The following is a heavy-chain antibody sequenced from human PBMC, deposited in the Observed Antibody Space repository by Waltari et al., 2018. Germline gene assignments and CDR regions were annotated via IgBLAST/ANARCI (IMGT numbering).Heavy chain of an antibody. D-gene: IGHD6-13*01. CDR1: GYSVISGGAY. V-gene: IGHV4-61*08. CDR3: ARGITAIGR. J-gene: IGHJ5*02. CDR2: IYTSGST. Sequence: QVQLRESGPGLVKPSENLSLTCTVSGYSVISGGAYWTWIRQSPGKDLEWIGYIYTSGSTNYNPSLKSRVTMSVDTSKNQFSLNLTSVTAADTAVYYCARGITAIGRWGQGTLVTVSS.